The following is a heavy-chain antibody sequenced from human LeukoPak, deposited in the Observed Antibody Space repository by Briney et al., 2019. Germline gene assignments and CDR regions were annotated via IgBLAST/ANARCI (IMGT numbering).Heavy chain of an antibody. CDR3: ARHRAYSYSSPFDI. CDR1: GGSSTNYY. Sequence: SETLSLTCSVSGGSSTNYYWSWNRQPPGRGLEWIGYIYYSGSTNSNASLKSRVTIFVDPSKNQFSLRLSSVTAADTAVYYCARHRAYSYSSPFDIWGQGTIVSVSS. J-gene: IGHJ3*02. V-gene: IGHV4-59*08. D-gene: IGHD5-18*01. CDR2: IYYSGST.